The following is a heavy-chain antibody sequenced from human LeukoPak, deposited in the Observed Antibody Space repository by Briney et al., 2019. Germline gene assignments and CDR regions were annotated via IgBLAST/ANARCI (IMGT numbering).Heavy chain of an antibody. Sequence: GGTLRLSCAASGFTFSSYGMSWVRQAPGKGLEWVSAISGSGGSTYYADSVKGRFTISRDNSKNTLYLQMNSLRAEDTAVYYCGRFGELYYYFDYWGQGTLVTVSS. CDR3: GRFGELYYYFDY. CDR1: GFTFSSYG. J-gene: IGHJ4*02. D-gene: IGHD3-10*01. CDR2: ISGSGGST. V-gene: IGHV3-23*01.